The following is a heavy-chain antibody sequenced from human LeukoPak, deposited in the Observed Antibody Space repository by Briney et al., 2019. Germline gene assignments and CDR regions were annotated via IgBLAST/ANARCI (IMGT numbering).Heavy chain of an antibody. CDR2: IYTRGST. V-gene: IGHV4-61*02. D-gene: IGHD6-13*01. Sequence: SETLSLTCTVSGGSISSGSYYWSWIRQPAGKGLEWIGRIYTRGSTNYNPSLKSRVTISVDTSKNQFSLKLSSVTAADTAVYYCARGRARGIAAAGNWFDPWGQGTLVTVSS. CDR1: GGSISSGSYY. J-gene: IGHJ5*02. CDR3: ARGRARGIAAAGNWFDP.